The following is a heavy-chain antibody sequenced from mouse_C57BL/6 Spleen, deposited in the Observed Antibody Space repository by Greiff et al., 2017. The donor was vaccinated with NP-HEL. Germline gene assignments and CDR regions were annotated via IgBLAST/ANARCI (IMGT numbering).Heavy chain of an antibody. D-gene: IGHD1-1*01. V-gene: IGHV2-9*01. CDR2: IWGGGST. J-gene: IGHJ3*01. Sequence: VQLQESGPGLVAPSPCLSISCTVSGFSLTSYGVDWVRQPPGQGLEWLGVIWGGGSTNYNSALMSRLSISKDNSKSQVIVKMNRLQTDDTAMYYCDIDGSRYAYWGQGTLVTVSA. CDR3: DIDGSRYAY. CDR1: GFSLTSYG.